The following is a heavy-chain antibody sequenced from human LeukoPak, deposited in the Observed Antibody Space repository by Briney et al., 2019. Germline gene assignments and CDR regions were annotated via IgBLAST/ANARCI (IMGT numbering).Heavy chain of an antibody. D-gene: IGHD2-2*02. CDR3: AKADYCSSTSCYSADY. Sequence: PGGSLRLSCAASRFTFSSYAMSWVRQAPGKGLEWVSAISGSGGSTYYADSVKGRFTISRDNSKNTLYLQMNSLRAEDTAVYYCAKADYCSSTSCYSADYWGQGTLVTVSS. CDR2: ISGSGGST. CDR1: RFTFSSYA. J-gene: IGHJ4*02. V-gene: IGHV3-23*01.